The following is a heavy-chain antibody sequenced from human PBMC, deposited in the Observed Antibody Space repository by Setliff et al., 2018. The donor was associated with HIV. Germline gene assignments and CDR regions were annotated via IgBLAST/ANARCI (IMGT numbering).Heavy chain of an antibody. CDR2: MHYGGFF. J-gene: IGHJ4*02. CDR1: GGSFRGSRYY. V-gene: IGHV4-39*01. D-gene: IGHD3-10*01. CDR3: ARPALGIGGGSRFDI. Sequence: TLSLTCTVSGGSFRGSRYYWGWIRQPPGKGLEWIGNMHYGGFFWYSPSLKSRVTISVDTSKNQFSLKLSSVTAADTAVYYCARPALGIGGGSRFDIWGQGTRVTVS.